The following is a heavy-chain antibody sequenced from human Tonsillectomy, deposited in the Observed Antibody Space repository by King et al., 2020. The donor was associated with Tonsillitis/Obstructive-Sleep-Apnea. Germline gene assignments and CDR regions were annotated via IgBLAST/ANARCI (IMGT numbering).Heavy chain of an antibody. D-gene: IGHD2/OR15-2a*01. CDR1: GFIFSSYG. CDR2: ISSSGSTI. J-gene: IGHJ4*02. CDR3: ARASFPFDC. V-gene: IGHV3-48*02. Sequence: VQLVESGGGLVQPGGSLRLSCAASGFIFSSYGMNGVRQAPGKGREWLSYISSSGSTIYYADSLKGRFTISRDHANNSLSLQMNSLRDEDTAVYYCARASFPFDCWGQGTLVTVSS.